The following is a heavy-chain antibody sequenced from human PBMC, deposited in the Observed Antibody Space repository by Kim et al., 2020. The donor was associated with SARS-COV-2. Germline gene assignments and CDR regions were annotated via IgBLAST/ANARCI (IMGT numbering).Heavy chain of an antibody. CDR3: VKGYSGYDAIPFDY. Sequence: ADSVKGRYTISRDNSKNTLYLQMSSLRAEDTAVYYCVKGYSGYDAIPFDYWGQGTLVTVSS. J-gene: IGHJ4*02. V-gene: IGHV3-64D*06. D-gene: IGHD5-12*01.